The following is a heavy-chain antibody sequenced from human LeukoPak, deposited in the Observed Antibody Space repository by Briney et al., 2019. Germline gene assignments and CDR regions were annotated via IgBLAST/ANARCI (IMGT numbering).Heavy chain of an antibody. CDR2: ISPILGIP. Sequence: ASVKVSCKASGGTFSSYTIRWVRQAPGQGVEWMGRISPILGIPNYAQKFQGRVTITADKSTSTAYMELSSLRSEDTAVNYCARGGDGYNSEAFDIWGQGTMVTVSS. D-gene: IGHD5-24*01. CDR1: GGTFSSYT. CDR3: ARGGDGYNSEAFDI. J-gene: IGHJ3*02. V-gene: IGHV1-69*02.